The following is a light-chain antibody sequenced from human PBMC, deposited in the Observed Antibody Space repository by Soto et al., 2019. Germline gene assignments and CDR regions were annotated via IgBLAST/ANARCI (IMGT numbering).Light chain of an antibody. J-gene: IGKJ3*01. CDR1: QGMSTY. V-gene: IGKV1-17*03. CDR2: GAS. Sequence: DIQMTQSPSAMSASVGDRVTITGRASQGMSTYFAWFQQKPGKVPKSLIYGASPLQSGVPSRFSGSGSGTEFTLTISSLQPEDFATYYCLQYNTYPLPFGPGTKVDIK. CDR3: LQYNTYPLP.